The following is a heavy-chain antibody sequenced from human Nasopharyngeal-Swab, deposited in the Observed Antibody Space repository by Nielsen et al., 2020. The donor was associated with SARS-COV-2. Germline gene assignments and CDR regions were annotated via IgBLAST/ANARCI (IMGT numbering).Heavy chain of an antibody. Sequence: GESLKISCAASGFTFSSYAMSWVCQAPGKGLEWVSAISGSGGSTYYADSVKGRFTISRDNSKNTLYLQMNSLRAEDTAVYYCAKDLHGLLWFGELLNPVHYWGQGTLVTVSS. D-gene: IGHD3-10*01. CDR2: ISGSGGST. CDR1: GFTFSSYA. CDR3: AKDLHGLLWFGELLNPVHY. V-gene: IGHV3-23*01. J-gene: IGHJ4*02.